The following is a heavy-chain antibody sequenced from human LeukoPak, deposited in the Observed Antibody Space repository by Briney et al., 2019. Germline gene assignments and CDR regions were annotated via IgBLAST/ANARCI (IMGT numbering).Heavy chain of an antibody. Sequence: PSETLSLTCAVSGGSISSSNWWIWVRQPPGKGLEWIGEIYHTGSTNYNPSLKSRVTISVDTSKNQFSLKLSSVTAADTAVYYCARDGSSGYYYWYFDLWGRGTLVTVSS. CDR2: IYHTGST. D-gene: IGHD3-22*01. CDR1: GGSISSSNW. CDR3: ARDGSSGYYYWYFDL. J-gene: IGHJ2*01. V-gene: IGHV4-4*02.